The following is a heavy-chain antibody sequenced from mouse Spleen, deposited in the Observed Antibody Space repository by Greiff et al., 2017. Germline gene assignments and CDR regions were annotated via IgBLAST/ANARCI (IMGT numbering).Heavy chain of an antibody. D-gene: IGHD1-2*01. Sequence: QVQLQQPGAELVMPGASVKLSCKASGYTFTSYWMHWVKQRPGQGLEWIGEIDPSDSYTNYNQKFKGKATLTVDKSSSTAYMQLSSLTSEDSAVYYCARILRPYYFDDWGQGTTLTVSS. CDR2: IDPSDSYT. CDR1: GYTFTSYW. J-gene: IGHJ2*01. V-gene: IGHV1-69*01. CDR3: ARILRPYYFDD.